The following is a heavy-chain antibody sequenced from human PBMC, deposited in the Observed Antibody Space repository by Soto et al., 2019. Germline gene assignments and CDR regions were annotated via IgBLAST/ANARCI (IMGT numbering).Heavy chain of an antibody. CDR2: IWFDGSKK. CDR1: GYTFRSYG. CDR3: ARDCLVPYGYGMDV. J-gene: IGHJ6*02. V-gene: IGHV3-33*01. D-gene: IGHD2-2*01. Sequence: QMQLLESGGGVVQPGRSLRLSCAASGYTFRSYGIHWVRQAPCKGLEWVALIWFDGSKKYYVDSVKGRFAVSRDNSKNTLYLQMNSLRVEDTAVYYCARDCLVPYGYGMDVWGQGTTVTVSS.